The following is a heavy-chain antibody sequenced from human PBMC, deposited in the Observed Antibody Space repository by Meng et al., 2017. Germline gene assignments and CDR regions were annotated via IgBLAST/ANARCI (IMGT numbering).Heavy chain of an antibody. V-gene: IGHV4-34*01. CDR3: ARGTDYGDYYFDY. D-gene: IGHD4-17*01. CDR1: GGSCSVYD. J-gene: IGHJ4*02. CDR2: INHSGST. Sequence: QVHHKQWRDELFKPSAPLSLTSAVYGGSCSVYDWRWIRQPPGKGLEWIGEINHSGSTNYNPSLKSRVTISVDKSKNQFSLKLSSVTAADTAVYYCARGTDYGDYYFDYWGQGTLVTVSS.